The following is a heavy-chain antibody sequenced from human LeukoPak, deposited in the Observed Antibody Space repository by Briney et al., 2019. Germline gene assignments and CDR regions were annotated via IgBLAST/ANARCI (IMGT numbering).Heavy chain of an antibody. Sequence: GGSLRLSCAASGFTFSSYGMHWVRQAPGKGLEWVSGISGSGGSTYYADSVKGRFTISRDNSKNTLYLQMSSLRAEDTALYYCAREETRITMLRGVTYFEYWGQGTLVTVSS. CDR1: GFTFSSYG. J-gene: IGHJ4*02. CDR3: AREETRITMLRGVTYFEY. D-gene: IGHD3-10*01. CDR2: ISGSGGST. V-gene: IGHV3-23*01.